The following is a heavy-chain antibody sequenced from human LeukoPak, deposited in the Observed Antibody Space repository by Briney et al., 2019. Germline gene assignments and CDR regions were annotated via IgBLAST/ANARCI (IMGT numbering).Heavy chain of an antibody. CDR3: ARGSEVVTAIPWYFDY. Sequence: GGSLRLSCAASGFTFDDFGMSWVRQAPGKGLEWVSGINWNGGSTGYADSVKGRFTISRDYGKNSLYLQMNSLRAEDTALYYCARGSEVVTAIPWYFDYWGQGTLVTVSS. J-gene: IGHJ4*02. CDR1: GFTFDDFG. V-gene: IGHV3-20*04. CDR2: INWNGGST. D-gene: IGHD2-21*02.